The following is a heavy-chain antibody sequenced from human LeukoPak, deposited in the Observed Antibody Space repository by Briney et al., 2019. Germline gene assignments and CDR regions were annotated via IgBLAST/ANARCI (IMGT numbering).Heavy chain of an antibody. CDR2: MYLSGTT. D-gene: IGHD6-19*01. CDR1: GDSINSLDL. J-gene: IGHJ6*02. V-gene: IGHV4-4*02. CDR3: ARDSSGWYYYYYGMDV. Sequence: SETLSLTCTVSGDSINSLDLWSWVRQPPGKGLEWIGEMYLSGTTHSNPSVKSRVTISIDKSKNQLSLKLSSVTAADTAVYYCARDSSGWYYYYYGMDVWGQGTTVTVSS.